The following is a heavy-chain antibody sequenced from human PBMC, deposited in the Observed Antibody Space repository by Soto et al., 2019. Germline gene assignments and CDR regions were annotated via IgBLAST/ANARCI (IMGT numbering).Heavy chain of an antibody. Sequence: QVHLVQSGAEVKKPGSSVKVSCKTSGGSFNNYAVSWVRQAPGQGLEWMGGIIPNFDTPNYAQKFQDRVTIIEDESTSTVYMELRSLRSNDTALYYCAVAMVREILIFESSGMHVWGQGTTVIDSS. V-gene: IGHV1-69*01. J-gene: IGHJ6*02. CDR3: AVAMVREILIFESSGMHV. D-gene: IGHD3-10*01. CDR2: IIPNFDTP. CDR1: GGSFNNYA.